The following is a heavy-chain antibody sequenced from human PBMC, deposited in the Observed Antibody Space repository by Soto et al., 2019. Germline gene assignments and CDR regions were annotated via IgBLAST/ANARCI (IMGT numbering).Heavy chain of an antibody. J-gene: IGHJ6*02. CDR2: IIPIFGTA. D-gene: IGHD2-15*01. Sequence: SVKVSCKASGGTFSSYSISWVREAPGQGLEWMGGIIPIFGTANYAQKFQGRVTITADKSTSTAYMELSSLRSEDTAVYYCARDLGYCSGGSCFYYYGMDVWGQGTTVTVSS. V-gene: IGHV1-69*06. CDR3: ARDLGYCSGGSCFYYYGMDV. CDR1: GGTFSSYS.